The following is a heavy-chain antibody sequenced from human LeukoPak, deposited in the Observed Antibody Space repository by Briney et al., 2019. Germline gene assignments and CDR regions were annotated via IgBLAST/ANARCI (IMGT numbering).Heavy chain of an antibody. J-gene: IGHJ4*02. CDR1: GFTFSSYW. V-gene: IGHV3-74*01. CDR3: GRDYSPDY. D-gene: IGHD2-21*01. CDR2: INTDGSRT. Sequence: GGSLRLSCAASGFTFSSYWMHWVRQVPGKGLVWVSHINTDGSRTGYADSVKGRFTISRDNAKNTLFLQMNSLRAEDTAVYYCGRDYSPDYWGQGTLVTVSS.